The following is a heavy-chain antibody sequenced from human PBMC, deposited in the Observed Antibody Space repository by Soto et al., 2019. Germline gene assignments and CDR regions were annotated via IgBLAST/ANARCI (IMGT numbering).Heavy chain of an antibody. CDR2: ISYDGSNK. D-gene: IGHD3-10*01. V-gene: IGHV3-30*03. CDR1: GFTFSSYG. CDR3: CKSVWFGEINRYYYYGMDV. Sequence: GGSLRLSCAASGFTFSSYGMHWVRQAPGKGLEWVAVISYDGSNKYYADSVKGRFTISRDNSKNTLYLQMNSLRAEDTAVYYCCKSVWFGEINRYYYYGMDVWGQGTTVNVSS. J-gene: IGHJ6*02.